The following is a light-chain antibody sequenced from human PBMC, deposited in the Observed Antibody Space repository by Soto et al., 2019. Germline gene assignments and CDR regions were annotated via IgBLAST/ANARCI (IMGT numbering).Light chain of an antibody. CDR1: QTISSW. CDR3: QQYNSYSQT. CDR2: KAS. V-gene: IGKV1-5*03. Sequence: DIQMTQSPSTLSGSVGDRVTITCRASQTISSWLAWYQQKPGKAPKLLIYKASTLESGVPSRFSGSGSGTEFTLTISSLQPEDFATYYCQQYNSYSQTFGQGTKVDI. J-gene: IGKJ1*01.